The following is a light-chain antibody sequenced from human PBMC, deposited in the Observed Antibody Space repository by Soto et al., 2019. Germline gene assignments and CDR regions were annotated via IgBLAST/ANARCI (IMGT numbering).Light chain of an antibody. Sequence: SVLTQPASVSGSPGQSITISCTGTSSDVGGYNYVSWYQQHPGKAPKLIIYDVSNRPSGFSNRFSGSKSGNTASLTISGLQAEDEADYYCSSYTNSSTLGVFGGGTKVTVL. J-gene: IGLJ2*01. CDR2: DVS. V-gene: IGLV2-14*01. CDR3: SSYTNSSTLGV. CDR1: SSDVGGYNY.